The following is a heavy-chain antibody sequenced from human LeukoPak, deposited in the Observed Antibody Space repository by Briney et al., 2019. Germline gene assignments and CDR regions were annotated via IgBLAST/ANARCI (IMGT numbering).Heavy chain of an antibody. CDR2: INAGNGNT. V-gene: IGHV1-3*01. CDR1: GYTFTSYA. Sequence: GASVKVSCKASGYTFTSYAMNWVRQAPGQRLEGMGWINAGNGNTKYSQKFQGRVTITRDTSASTAYMELSSLRSEDTAVYYCARESSGWYWRFDPWGQGTLVTVSS. J-gene: IGHJ5*02. D-gene: IGHD6-19*01. CDR3: ARESSGWYWRFDP.